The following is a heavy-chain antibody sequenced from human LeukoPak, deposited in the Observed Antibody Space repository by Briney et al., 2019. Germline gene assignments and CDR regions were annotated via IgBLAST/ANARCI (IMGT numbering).Heavy chain of an antibody. J-gene: IGHJ6*02. CDR1: GFTFSSYW. CDR3: ARIYGSGSYYTPYYYYGMDV. CDR2: IKQDGSEK. Sequence: GGSLRLSCAASGFTFSSYWMSWVRQAPGKGLEWVANIKQDGSEKYYVDSVKGRFTISRDNAKNSLYLQMNSLRAEDTAVYYCARIYGSGSYYTPYYYYGMDVWGQGTTVTVSS. D-gene: IGHD3-10*01. V-gene: IGHV3-7*01.